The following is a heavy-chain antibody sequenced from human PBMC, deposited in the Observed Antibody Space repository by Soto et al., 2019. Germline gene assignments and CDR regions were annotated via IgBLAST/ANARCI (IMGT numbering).Heavy chain of an antibody. V-gene: IGHV1-18*01. CDR2: ISAYNGNT. CDR3: ARVRSEGRYNWNSNYYYYMDV. Sequence: ASVKVSCKASGYTFTSYGISWVRQAPGQGLEWMGWISAYNGNTNYNPSLKSRVTISVDTSKNQFSLKLSSVTAADTAVYYCARVRSEGRYNWNSNYYYYMDVWGKGTTVTVSS. CDR1: GYTFTSYG. D-gene: IGHD1-7*01. J-gene: IGHJ6*03.